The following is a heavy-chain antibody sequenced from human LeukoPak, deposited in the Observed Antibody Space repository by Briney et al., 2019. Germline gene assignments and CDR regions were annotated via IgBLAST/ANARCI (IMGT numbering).Heavy chain of an antibody. CDR1: GFTFSSYS. CDR3: ARATLVRGVIIPLYYFDY. CDR2: ISSSSSYI. Sequence: GGSLRLSCAASGFTFSSYSMSWVRQAPGKGLEWVSSISSSSSYIYYADSVKGRFTISRDNAKNSLYLQMNSLRAEDTAVYYCARATLVRGVIIPLYYFDYWGQGTLVTVSS. J-gene: IGHJ4*02. V-gene: IGHV3-21*01. D-gene: IGHD3-10*01.